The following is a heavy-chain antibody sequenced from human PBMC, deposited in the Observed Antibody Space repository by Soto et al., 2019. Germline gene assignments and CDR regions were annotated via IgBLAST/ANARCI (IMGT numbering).Heavy chain of an antibody. D-gene: IGHD5-12*01. V-gene: IGHV4-30-2*01. CDR2: IYHSGST. CDR3: ARFAWLQFSSWGFDP. J-gene: IGHJ5*02. Sequence: PSETLSLTCAVSGGSISSGGYSWSWIRQPPGKGLEWIGYIYHSGSTYYNPSLKSRVTISVDRSKNQFSLKLSSVTAADTAVYYCARFAWLQFSSWGFDPWGQGTLVTVSS. CDR1: GGSISSGGYS.